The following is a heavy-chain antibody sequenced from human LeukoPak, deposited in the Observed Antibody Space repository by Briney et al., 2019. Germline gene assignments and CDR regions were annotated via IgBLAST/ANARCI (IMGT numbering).Heavy chain of an antibody. CDR2: ISYDGSNK. CDR3: ARDAVLRYFDWLLSGWFDP. CDR1: GFTFSSYA. J-gene: IGHJ5*02. Sequence: GGSQRLSCAASGFTFSSYAMHWVRQAPGKGLEWVAVISYDGSNKYYADSVKGRFTISRDNSKNTLYLQMNSLRAEDTAVYYCARDAVLRYFDWLLSGWFDPWGQGTLVTVSS. V-gene: IGHV3-30*04. D-gene: IGHD3-9*01.